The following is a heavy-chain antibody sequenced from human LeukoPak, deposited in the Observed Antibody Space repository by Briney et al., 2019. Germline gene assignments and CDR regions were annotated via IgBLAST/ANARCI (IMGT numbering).Heavy chain of an antibody. CDR2: INPNSGGT. J-gene: IGHJ4*02. D-gene: IGHD3-10*01. Sequence: ASVKVSCKASGYTFTGYYMHWVRQAPGQGLEWMGWINPNSGGTNYAQKFQGRVTMTRDTSISTAYMELSRLRSDDTAVYYCARDRYYGSGSTVDYWGQGTLVTVSP. V-gene: IGHV1-2*02. CDR1: GYTFTGYY. CDR3: ARDRYYGSGSTVDY.